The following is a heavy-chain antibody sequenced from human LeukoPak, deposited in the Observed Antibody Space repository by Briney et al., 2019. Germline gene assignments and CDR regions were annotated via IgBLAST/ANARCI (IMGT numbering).Heavy chain of an antibody. V-gene: IGHV1-2*02. CDR1: GYTFTGYY. J-gene: IGHJ4*02. D-gene: IGHD3-10*01. CDR2: INPNSGGT. Sequence: ASVKVSCKASGYTFTGYYMHWVRQAPGQVLEWMGWINPNSGGTNYAQKFQGRVTMTRDTSISTAYMELSRLRSDDTAVYYCARGALLWFGTTNLYFDYWGQGTLVTVSS. CDR3: ARGALLWFGTTNLYFDY.